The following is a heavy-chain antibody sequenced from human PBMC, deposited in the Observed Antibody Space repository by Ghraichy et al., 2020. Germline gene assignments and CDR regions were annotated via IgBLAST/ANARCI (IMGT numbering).Heavy chain of an antibody. J-gene: IGHJ2*01. CDR3: ARLGHQLFVYWYFDL. CDR1: GGSISSSSYY. V-gene: IGHV4-39*01. Sequence: SETLSLTCTVSGGSISSSSYYWGWIRQPPGKGLEWIGSIYYSGTTYYNPSLKSRVTISVDTSKNQFSLKLSSVTAADTAVYYCARLGHQLFVYWYFDLWGRGTLVTVSS. CDR2: IYYSGTT. D-gene: IGHD2-2*01.